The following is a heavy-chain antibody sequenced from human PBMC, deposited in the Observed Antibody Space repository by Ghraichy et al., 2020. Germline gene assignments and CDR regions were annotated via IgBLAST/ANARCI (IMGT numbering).Heavy chain of an antibody. Sequence: ESLNISCTVSGASISTHYWSWIRQPPGKGLEWIGYISNSGSTDYNPSLKNRVTISVDTSNNAFSLRLSSVTAADTAVYYCARLEGLRYIEKRRYYYYAMDVWGQGTTVTVSS. CDR3: ARLEGLRYIEKRRYYYYAMDV. CDR1: GASISTHY. V-gene: IGHV4-59*08. D-gene: IGHD3-9*01. CDR2: ISNSGST. J-gene: IGHJ6*02.